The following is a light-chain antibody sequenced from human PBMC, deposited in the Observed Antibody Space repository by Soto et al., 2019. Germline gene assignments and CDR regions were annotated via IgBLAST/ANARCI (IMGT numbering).Light chain of an antibody. V-gene: IGLV2-14*03. Sequence: QSVLTQPASVSGSPGQAITISCAGTSRDIGAHNSVSWHQQHPGEAPKLIIFDVSSRPSGVSNRVSGSKSGNTAALTISGLQAEDEAVYYCGSIATDVVLFGTGTKVTVL. CDR1: SRDIGAHNS. CDR2: DVS. J-gene: IGLJ1*01. CDR3: GSIATDVVL.